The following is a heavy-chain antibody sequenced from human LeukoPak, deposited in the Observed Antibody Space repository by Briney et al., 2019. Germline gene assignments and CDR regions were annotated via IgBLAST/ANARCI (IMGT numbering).Heavy chain of an antibody. CDR2: IYHSGST. Sequence: PSETLSLTCTVSGGSISSGGYYWSWIRQPPGKGLEWIGYIYHSGSTYYNPSLKSRVTISVDASKNQFSLKLSSVTAADTAVYYCARLYLMASIEGAPGYFDYWGQGTLVTVSS. D-gene: IGHD1-26*01. J-gene: IGHJ4*02. CDR3: ARLYLMASIEGAPGYFDY. CDR1: GGSISSGGYY. V-gene: IGHV4-30-2*03.